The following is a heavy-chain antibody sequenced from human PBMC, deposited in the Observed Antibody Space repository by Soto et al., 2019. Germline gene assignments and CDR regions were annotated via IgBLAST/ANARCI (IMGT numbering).Heavy chain of an antibody. CDR3: TRGFAGGYLPY. V-gene: IGHV3-66*01. CDR1: GFTVSSNY. D-gene: IGHD5-12*01. Sequence: EVQLVESGGGLVQPGGSLRLSCAASGFTVSSNYVSWVRQAPGKGLEWVSVIYSDGSTYYADSVKGRFTISRDNSKNTLYLQMNSLRAEDTAVYYCTRGFAGGYLPYWGQGTLVTVSS. CDR2: IYSDGST. J-gene: IGHJ1*01.